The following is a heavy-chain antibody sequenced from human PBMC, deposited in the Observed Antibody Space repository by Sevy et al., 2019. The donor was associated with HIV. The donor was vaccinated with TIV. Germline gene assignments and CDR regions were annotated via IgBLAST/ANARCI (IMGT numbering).Heavy chain of an antibody. CDR3: TRGYYYDSSGYSDY. CDR1: GFTFGDYA. J-gene: IGHJ4*02. Sequence: GGSLRLSCTCSGFTFGDYAMSWFRQAPGMGLEWVGFIRSKDYGGATEYAASVKGRFTISRDDSKSIADLQMNSLKTEDTAVYYCTRGYYYDSSGYSDYWDQGTLVTVSS. V-gene: IGHV3-49*03. CDR2: IRSKDYGGAT. D-gene: IGHD3-22*01.